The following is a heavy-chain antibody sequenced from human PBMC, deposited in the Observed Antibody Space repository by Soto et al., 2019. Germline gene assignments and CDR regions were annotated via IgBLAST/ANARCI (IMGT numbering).Heavy chain of an antibody. V-gene: IGHV1-2*04. J-gene: IGHJ4*02. Sequence: ASVKVSCKASGYTFTGYYMHWVRQAPGQGLEWMGWINPNSGGTNYAQKFQGWVTMTRDTSISTAYMELSRLRSDDTAVYYCARGVVRQQYYFDYWGQGTLVTVSS. CDR3: ARGVVRQQYYFDY. CDR2: INPNSGGT. CDR1: GYTFTGYY. D-gene: IGHD2-15*01.